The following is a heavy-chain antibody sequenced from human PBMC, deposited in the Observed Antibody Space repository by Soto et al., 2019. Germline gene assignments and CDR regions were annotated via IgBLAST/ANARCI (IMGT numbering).Heavy chain of an antibody. CDR1: GFSFSGYG. Sequence: QVQLVESGGGVVQPGRSLRLSCVASGFSFSGYGLHWVRQAPGKGLEWVAFISNDEKNDFYSDFVKGRFSVSRDNANRRLFLQMNSLRVEDTARYFCGRDTGTSTPVGIDYWGQGALVTVSS. J-gene: IGHJ4*02. V-gene: IGHV3-30*04. CDR2: ISNDEKND. D-gene: IGHD1-26*01. CDR3: GRDTGTSTPVGIDY.